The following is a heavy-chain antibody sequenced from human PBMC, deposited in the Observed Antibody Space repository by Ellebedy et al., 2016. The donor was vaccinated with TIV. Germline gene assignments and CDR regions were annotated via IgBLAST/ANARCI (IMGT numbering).Heavy chain of an antibody. CDR3: STYIVGDDS. D-gene: IGHD1-26*01. Sequence: PGGSLRLSCSSSGFSFNNGWMNWVRQSPGKGLEWVGRIKSESEGGTTDYAAPVKGRFTISRDDLQNILYLQMNNLTIADTGVYYCSTYIVGDDSWGQGTLVIVSS. V-gene: IGHV3-15*01. J-gene: IGHJ1*01. CDR2: IKSESEGGTT. CDR1: GFSFNNGW.